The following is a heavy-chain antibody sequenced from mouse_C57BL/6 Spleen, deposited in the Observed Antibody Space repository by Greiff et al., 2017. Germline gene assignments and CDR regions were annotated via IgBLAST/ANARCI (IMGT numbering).Heavy chain of an antibody. J-gene: IGHJ3*01. D-gene: IGHD2-3*01. Sequence: VQLVESGAELARPGASVKLSCKASGYTFTSYGISWVKQRTGQGLEWIGEIYPRSGNTYYNEKFKGKATLTADKSSSTAYMELRSLTSEDSAVYFCARKGIYDGYYGFAYWGQGTLVTVSA. CDR1: GYTFTSYG. V-gene: IGHV1-81*01. CDR3: ARKGIYDGYYGFAY. CDR2: IYPRSGNT.